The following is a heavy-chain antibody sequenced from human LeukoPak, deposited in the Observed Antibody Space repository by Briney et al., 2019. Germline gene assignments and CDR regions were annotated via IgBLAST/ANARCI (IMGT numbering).Heavy chain of an antibody. CDR1: GYTFTSYD. D-gene: IGHD1-7*01. CDR3: ARGITGTTFADY. J-gene: IGHJ4*02. V-gene: IGHV1-8*01. Sequence: ASVTVSCTASGYTFTSYDINWVRQATGQGLEWMGWMNPNSGNTGYAQKFQGRVTMTRNTSISTAYMELSSLRSEDTAVYYCARGITGTTFADYWGQGTLVTVSS. CDR2: MNPNSGNT.